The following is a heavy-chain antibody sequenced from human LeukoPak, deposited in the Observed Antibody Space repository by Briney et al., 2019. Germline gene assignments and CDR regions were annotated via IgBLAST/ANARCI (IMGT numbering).Heavy chain of an antibody. J-gene: IGHJ6*03. D-gene: IGHD5-18*01. CDR2: IFYSGST. V-gene: IGHV4-39*07. Sequence: SETLSLTCTVSSGSISTSNYYWGWVRQPPGKALEWIGNIFYSGSTYYSPSLKSRVTISVDTSKNQVSLKLTSVTAADTAVHYCARTEESGYNYGYFGYYYYMDVWGKGTTVTVSS. CDR1: SGSISTSNYY. CDR3: ARTEESGYNYGYFGYYYYMDV.